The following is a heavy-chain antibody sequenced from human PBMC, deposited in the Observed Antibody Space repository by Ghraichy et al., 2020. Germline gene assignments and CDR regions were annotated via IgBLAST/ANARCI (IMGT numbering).Heavy chain of an antibody. D-gene: IGHD2-15*01. Sequence: ASVKVSCKASGYTFTSYGISWVRQAPGQGLEWMGWISAYNGNTNYAQKLQGRVTMTTDTSTSTAYMELRSLRSDDTAVYYCWRELLPDDAFDIWGQGTMVTVSS. V-gene: IGHV1-18*04. CDR2: ISAYNGNT. CDR1: GYTFTSYG. J-gene: IGHJ3*02. CDR3: WRELLPDDAFDI.